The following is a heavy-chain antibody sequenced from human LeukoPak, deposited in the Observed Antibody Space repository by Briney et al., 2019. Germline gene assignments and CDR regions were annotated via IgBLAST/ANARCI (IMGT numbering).Heavy chain of an antibody. CDR1: GYTFTSYG. D-gene: IGHD2-2*02. J-gene: IGHJ5*02. V-gene: IGHV1-18*01. CDR3: ARDLNGNVVPDAINWFDP. Sequence: ASVKVSCKASGYTFTSYGISWVRQAPGQVLEWMGWISAYNGNTNYAQKLQGRVTMTTDTSTSTAYMELRSLRSDDTAVYYCARDLNGNVVPDAINWFDPWGQGTLVTVSS. CDR2: ISAYNGNT.